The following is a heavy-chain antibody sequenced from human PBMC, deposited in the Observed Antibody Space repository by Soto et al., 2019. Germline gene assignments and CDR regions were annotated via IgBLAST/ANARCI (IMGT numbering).Heavy chain of an antibody. Sequence: GGSLRLSCAASGFTFSSYAMSWVRQAPGKGLEWVSAISGSGGSTYYADSVKGRFTISRDNSKNTLYLQMNSLRAEDTAVYYCAKSVKGYSGYDTGGDYWGQGTLVTVSS. CDR3: AKSVKGYSGYDTGGDY. CDR2: ISGSGGST. CDR1: GFTFSSYA. V-gene: IGHV3-23*01. J-gene: IGHJ4*02. D-gene: IGHD5-12*01.